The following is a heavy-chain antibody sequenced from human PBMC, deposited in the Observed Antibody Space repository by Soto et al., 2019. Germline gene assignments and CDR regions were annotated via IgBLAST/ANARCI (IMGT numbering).Heavy chain of an antibody. CDR1: GFTFGNYA. V-gene: IGHV3-23*01. J-gene: IGHJ5*02. CDR3: AKDPDYGDTSGYPSPPP. D-gene: IGHD3-22*01. Sequence: LRLSCAASGFTFGNYAMIWVRQAPGKGLEWVSVIGGRGEYTDYAGSVRGRFTISRDNPKNTLYLQMNSLGVDDTAVYYCAKDPDYGDTSGYPSPPPWGRGTLVTVSS. CDR2: IGGRGEYT.